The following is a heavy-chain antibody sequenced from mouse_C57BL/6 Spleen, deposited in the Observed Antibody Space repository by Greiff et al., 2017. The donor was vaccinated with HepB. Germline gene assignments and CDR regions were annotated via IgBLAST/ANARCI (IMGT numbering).Heavy chain of an antibody. V-gene: IGHV1-76*01. J-gene: IGHJ4*01. CDR2: IYPGSGNT. CDR3: ARVYYYGSSYVYYAMDY. D-gene: IGHD1-1*01. Sequence: VQLKESGAELVRPGASVKLSCKASGYTFTDYYINWVKQRPGQGLEWIARIYPGSGNTYYNEKFKGKATLTAEKSSSTAYMQLSSLTSEDSAVYFCARVYYYGSSYVYYAMDYWGQGTSVTVSS. CDR1: GYTFTDYY.